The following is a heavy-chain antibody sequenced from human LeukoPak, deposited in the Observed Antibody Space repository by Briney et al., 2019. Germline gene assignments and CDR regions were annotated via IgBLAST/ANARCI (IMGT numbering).Heavy chain of an antibody. CDR2: IIPILAIT. D-gene: IGHD3-22*01. CDR1: GGTFSTFG. J-gene: IGHJ4*02. CDR3: ARPKYHDSSRYFAY. V-gene: IGHV1-69*04. Sequence: SVKVSCKASGGTFSTFGISWVRQAPGQVLEWMGKIIPILAITNYSQNFEGRVTITADRSTGTSYMELTSLRSEDTAVYYCARPKYHDSSRYFAYWGQGTLVTVSS.